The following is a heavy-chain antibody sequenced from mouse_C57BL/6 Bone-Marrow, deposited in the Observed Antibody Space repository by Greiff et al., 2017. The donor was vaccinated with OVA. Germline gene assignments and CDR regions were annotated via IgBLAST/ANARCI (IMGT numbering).Heavy chain of an antibody. CDR2: ISDGGSYT. CDR3: ARGYGNYDY. V-gene: IGHV5-4*03. CDR1: GFTFSSYA. Sequence: EVKLVESGGGLVQPGGSLKLSCAASGFTFSSYAMSWVRQTPEKRLEWVATISDGGSYTYYPDNVKGRFTISRDNAKNNLYLQMSHLKSEDTAMYYCARGYGNYDYWGQGTTLTVSS. J-gene: IGHJ2*01. D-gene: IGHD2-1*01.